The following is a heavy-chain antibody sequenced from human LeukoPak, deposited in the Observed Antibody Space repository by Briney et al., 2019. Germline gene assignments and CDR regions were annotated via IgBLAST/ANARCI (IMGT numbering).Heavy chain of an antibody. CDR3: ARRTLRYCGTDCYPFDY. V-gene: IGHV5-51*01. D-gene: IGHD2-21*02. J-gene: IGHJ4*02. Sequence: GESLKISCKGYGYSFTNFWIGWVRQTPEKGLEWMGIIYPGDSDTRYSPSFQGQVTMSADKSITTAYLQWSSLEASDTAIYFCARRTLRYCGTDCYPFDYWGQGTLVTVSS. CDR2: IYPGDSDT. CDR1: GYSFTNFW.